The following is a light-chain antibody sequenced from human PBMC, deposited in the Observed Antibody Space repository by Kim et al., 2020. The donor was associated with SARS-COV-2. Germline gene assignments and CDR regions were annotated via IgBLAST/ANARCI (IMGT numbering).Light chain of an antibody. Sequence: DIVMTQSPDSLAVSLGERATINCKFSQSVLYSSNNQNYLAWYQQKPGQPPKLLIYWASTREYGVPDRFSGSGSGTDFTLTISSLQAEDVAVYYCQQYYSTPYTFGQGTKLEI. CDR1: QSVLYSSNNQNY. V-gene: IGKV4-1*01. CDR2: WAS. CDR3: QQYYSTPYT. J-gene: IGKJ2*01.